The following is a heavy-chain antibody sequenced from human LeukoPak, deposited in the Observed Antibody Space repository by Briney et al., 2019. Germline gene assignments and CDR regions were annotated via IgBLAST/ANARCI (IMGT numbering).Heavy chain of an antibody. V-gene: IGHV4-34*01. CDR3: ARAYSGSYSPFDY. Sequence: SETLSLTCAVYGGSFSGYYWSWIRQPPGKGLEWIGEINHSGSTNYNPSLKSRVTISVDTSKNQFSLKLSSVTAADTAVYYCARAYSGSYSPFDYWGQGTLVTVSS. D-gene: IGHD1-26*01. CDR1: GGSFSGYY. J-gene: IGHJ4*02. CDR2: INHSGST.